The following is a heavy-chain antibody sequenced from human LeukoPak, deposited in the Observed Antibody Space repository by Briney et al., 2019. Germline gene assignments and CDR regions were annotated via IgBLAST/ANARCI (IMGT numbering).Heavy chain of an antibody. CDR2: VKKDGSEK. D-gene: IGHD5-18*01. Sequence: GGSLRLSCAASGFTFSSYWMSWVRQAPGKGLEWVANVKKDGSEKYSVDSVKGRFTISRDNAKTSLYLQMNSLRAEDTAVYYCARHLSGITGYTYGRGIDYWGQGTLVTVSS. J-gene: IGHJ4*02. CDR3: ARHLSGITGYTYGRGIDY. V-gene: IGHV3-7*01. CDR1: GFTFSSYW.